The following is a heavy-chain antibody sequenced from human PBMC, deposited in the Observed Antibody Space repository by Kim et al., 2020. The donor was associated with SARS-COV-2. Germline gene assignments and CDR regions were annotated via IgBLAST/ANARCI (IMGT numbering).Heavy chain of an antibody. CDR2: IYHSGST. J-gene: IGHJ5*02. CDR1: GGSISSSNW. D-gene: IGHD6-6*01. CDR3: ARGIAARPRRWFDP. V-gene: IGHV4-4*02. Sequence: SETLSLTCAVSGGSISSSNWWSWVRQPPGKGLEWIGEIYHSGSTNYNPSLKSRVTISVDKSKNQFSLKLSSVTAADTAVYYCARGIAARPRRWFDPWGQGTLVTVSS.